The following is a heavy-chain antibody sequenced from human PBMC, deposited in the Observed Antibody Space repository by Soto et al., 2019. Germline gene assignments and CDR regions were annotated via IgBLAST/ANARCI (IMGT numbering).Heavy chain of an antibody. Sequence: EVQLVESGGGLVQPGGYLRLSCAASGFTFSTYSINWVRQAPGKGLEWISYISDNSSVIYYADAVKGRFTISRDNAKNSLYLQMISLRDEDTAVYYCARDRDAYCSKGICSGPYFDYWGQGTLVTVSS. CDR1: GFTFSTYS. D-gene: IGHD2-8*01. CDR3: ARDRDAYCSKGICSGPYFDY. J-gene: IGHJ4*02. V-gene: IGHV3-48*02. CDR2: ISDNSSVI.